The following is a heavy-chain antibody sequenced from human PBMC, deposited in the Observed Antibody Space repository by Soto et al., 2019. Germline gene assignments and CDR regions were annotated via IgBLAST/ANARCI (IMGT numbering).Heavy chain of an antibody. Sequence: GGSLRLSCAASGFSFSSDSMGWVRQAPGKGLEWVSSISSSGSFMNYADSVKGRFTISRDNAKNSVYLYMSSLKDEDTAVYYCARDPPTGTTLDWSDSWGQGTLVTVS. V-gene: IGHV3-21*01. CDR3: ARDPPTGTTLDWSDS. J-gene: IGHJ5*01. D-gene: IGHD1-7*01. CDR2: ISSSGSFM. CDR1: GFSFSSDS.